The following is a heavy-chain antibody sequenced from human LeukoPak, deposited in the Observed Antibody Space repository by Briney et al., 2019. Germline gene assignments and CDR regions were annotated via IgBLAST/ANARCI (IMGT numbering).Heavy chain of an antibody. CDR3: ARLGLRVGVSNWFDP. D-gene: IGHD1-26*01. V-gene: IGHV4-39*01. J-gene: IGHJ5*02. CDR2: IYYSGST. CDR1: GGSISSSSYY. Sequence: SETLSLTCTVSGGSISSSSYYWGWIRQPPGKGLEWIGSIYYSGSTYYNPSLKSRVTISVDTSKNQFSLKLSSVTAADTAVYYCARLGLRVGVSNWFDPWSQGTLVTVSS.